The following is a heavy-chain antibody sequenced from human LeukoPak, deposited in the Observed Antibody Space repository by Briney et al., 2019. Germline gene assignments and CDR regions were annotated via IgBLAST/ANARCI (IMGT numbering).Heavy chain of an antibody. Sequence: GESLKISCKGSGYSFTSYWIGWVRQMPGKGLEWMGIIYPGDSDTRYSPSFQGQVTISADKSISTAYLQWSSLKASDTAMYYCARILVVAVAGMNWFDPWGQGTLVTVSS. CDR3: ARILVVAVAGMNWFDP. CDR1: GYSFTSYW. D-gene: IGHD6-19*01. J-gene: IGHJ5*02. CDR2: IYPGDSDT. V-gene: IGHV5-51*01.